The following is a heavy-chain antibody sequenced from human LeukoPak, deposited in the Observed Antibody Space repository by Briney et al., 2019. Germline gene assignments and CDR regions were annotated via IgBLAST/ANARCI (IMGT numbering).Heavy chain of an antibody. CDR2: ISGSSSYT. V-gene: IGHV3-11*06. CDR3: ASRRSGYENY. CDR1: GFTFSDYY. J-gene: IGHJ4*02. Sequence: GGSLRLSCAASGFTFSDYYMSWIRQAPGKGLEWVSYISGSSSYTNYADSVKGRFTIPRDNAENSLFLQMNSLRAEDTAVYYCASRRSGYENYWGQGTLVTVSS. D-gene: IGHD5-12*01.